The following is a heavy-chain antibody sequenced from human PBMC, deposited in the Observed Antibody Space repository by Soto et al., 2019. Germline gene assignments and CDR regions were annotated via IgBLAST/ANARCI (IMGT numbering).Heavy chain of an antibody. CDR3: ARVNAGPAAISGHYYYGMDV. J-gene: IGHJ6*02. V-gene: IGHV1-18*01. CDR1: GYTFTSYG. D-gene: IGHD2-2*01. CDR2: ISAYNGNT. Sequence: QVQLVQSGAEVKKPGASVKVSCKASGYTFTSYGISWVRQAPGQGLEWMGWISAYNGNTNYAQKLQGRVTMTTDTSTSTAYMELRSLRSDDTAVYYCARVNAGPAAISGHYYYGMDVWGQGTTVTVSS.